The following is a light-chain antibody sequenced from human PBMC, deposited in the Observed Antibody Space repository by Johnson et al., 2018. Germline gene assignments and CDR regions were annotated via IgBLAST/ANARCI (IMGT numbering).Light chain of an antibody. J-gene: IGLJ1*01. CDR3: GTWDSSLSAGNV. V-gene: IGLV1-51*02. CDR1: SSNIGNNY. Sequence: QSVLTQPPSVSAAPGQKVTISCSGSSSNIGNNYVSWYQQIPGTAPKLLIYENNKRTSGIPDRFSGSKSGTSATLGITGLQTGDEADYYCGTWDSSLSAGNVFGTGTKVTVL. CDR2: ENN.